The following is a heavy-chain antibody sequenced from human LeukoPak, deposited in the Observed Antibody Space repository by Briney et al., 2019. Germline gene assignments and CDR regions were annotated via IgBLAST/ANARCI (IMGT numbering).Heavy chain of an antibody. V-gene: IGHV4-34*01. CDR2: INQSGGT. J-gene: IGHJ5*02. D-gene: IGHD6-13*01. CDR1: GGSFSDYS. CDR3: ARVIGGSTWFSWFDP. Sequence: PSETLSLTCAVYGGSFSDYSWTWIRQPPGKGLEWIGEINQSGGTNHNPSLMSRVIMSVDTSKNQISLKVNSVTAADTAVYYCARVIGGSTWFSWFDPWGQGTLVTVSS.